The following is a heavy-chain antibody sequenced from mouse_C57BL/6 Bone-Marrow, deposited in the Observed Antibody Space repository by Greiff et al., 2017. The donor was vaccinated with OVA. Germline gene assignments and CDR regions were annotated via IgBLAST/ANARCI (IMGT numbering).Heavy chain of an antibody. D-gene: IGHD3-2*02. V-gene: IGHV1-81*01. CDR1: GYTFTSYG. CDR2: IYPRSGNT. CDR3: ARRGRTAQAPFGY. J-gene: IGHJ2*01. Sequence: QVQLQQSGAELARPGASVKLSCKASGYTFTSYGISWVKQRTGQGLEWIGEIYPRSGNTYYNEKFKGKATLTADKSSSTTYMELRSLTSEDSAVYVWARRGRTAQAPFGYWGQGTTLTVSS.